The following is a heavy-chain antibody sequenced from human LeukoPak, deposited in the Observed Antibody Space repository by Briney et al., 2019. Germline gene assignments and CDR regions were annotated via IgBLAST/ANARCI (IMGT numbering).Heavy chain of an antibody. J-gene: IGHJ4*02. D-gene: IGHD4/OR15-4a*01. CDR3: ARLNSAANFLDY. Sequence: ASVKVSCKTSGYTFSNYDITWVRQAPGQGLDWMGWINPYNGNTDYVQKVQGRVSMTADTSTSTAYMELRSLTSDGTAVYYCARLNSAANFLDYWGQGTLVTVSS. CDR1: GYTFSNYD. V-gene: IGHV1-18*01. CDR2: INPYNGNT.